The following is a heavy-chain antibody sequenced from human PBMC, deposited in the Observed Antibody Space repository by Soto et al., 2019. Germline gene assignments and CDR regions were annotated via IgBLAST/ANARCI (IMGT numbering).Heavy chain of an antibody. J-gene: IGHJ4*02. CDR3: ARDPMGRYYGSGSYYFDY. V-gene: IGHV3-30-3*01. CDR1: GFTFSSYA. Sequence: VQLVESGGGVVQPGRSQRLSCAASGFTFSSYAMHWVRQAPGKGLEWVAVISYDGSNKYYADSVKGRFTISRDNSKNTLYLQMISLRAEDTAVYYCARDPMGRYYGSGSYYFDYWGQGTLVTVSS. D-gene: IGHD3-10*01. CDR2: ISYDGSNK.